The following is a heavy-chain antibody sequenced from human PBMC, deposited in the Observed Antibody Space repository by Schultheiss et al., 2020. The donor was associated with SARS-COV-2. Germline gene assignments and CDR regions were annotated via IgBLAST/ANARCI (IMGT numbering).Heavy chain of an antibody. CDR3: ASSDTAMDALDS. V-gene: IGHV3-21*01. J-gene: IGHJ4*02. CDR2: ISSSSSYI. CDR1: GFTFSSYA. D-gene: IGHD5-18*01. Sequence: GGSLRLSCAASGFTFSSYAMHWVRQAPGKGLEWVSSISSSSSYIYYADSVKGRFTISRDKSKNTVYLQMNSLRAEDTAVYYCASSDTAMDALDSWGQGTLVTVSS.